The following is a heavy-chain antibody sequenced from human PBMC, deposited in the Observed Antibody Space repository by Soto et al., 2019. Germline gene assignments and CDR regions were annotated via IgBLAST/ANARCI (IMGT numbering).Heavy chain of an antibody. V-gene: IGHV4-59*01. CDR2: IYYSGST. Sequence: QVQLQESGPGLVKPSETLSLTCTVSDGSISSYYWSWIRQPPGKGLEWIGYIYYSGSTNYNPSLKSRVTISVDTSKNQFSLKLSSVTAADTAVYYCARGGGSYSYWYFDLWGRGTLVTVSS. CDR1: DGSISSYY. J-gene: IGHJ2*01. D-gene: IGHD1-26*01. CDR3: ARGGGSYSYWYFDL.